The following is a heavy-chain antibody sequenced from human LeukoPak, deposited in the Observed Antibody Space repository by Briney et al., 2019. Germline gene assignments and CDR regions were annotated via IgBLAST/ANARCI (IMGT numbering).Heavy chain of an antibody. J-gene: IGHJ4*02. CDR3: ASGTIVGARGADN. CDR1: GFTFSTCS. CDR2: ISGSSYHI. D-gene: IGHD1-26*01. V-gene: IGHV3-21*01. Sequence: PGGSLRLSCAASGFTFSTCSMKWVRQAPGKALKWVSSISGSSYHIYYADSVKGRFTISRDNANNLLYLQMNSLRAEDTAVYYCASGTIVGARGADNWGQGTLVTVSS.